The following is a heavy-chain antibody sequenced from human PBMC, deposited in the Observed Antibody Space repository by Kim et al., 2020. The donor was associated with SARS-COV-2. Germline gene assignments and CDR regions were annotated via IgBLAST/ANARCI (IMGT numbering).Heavy chain of an antibody. CDR2: INPSADTT. CDR3: ARGDYDGMDV. V-gene: IGHV1-46*01. D-gene: IGHD3-10*01. CDR1: GYTLTAFH. Sequence: ASVKVSCKASGYTLTAFHMHWVRQAPGQGLEWMGVINPSADTTSYAQNFQGRVTITRDMSTSTVYMEMSSLRSEDTAVHYCARGDYDGMDVWGQGTTVTVSS. J-gene: IGHJ6*02.